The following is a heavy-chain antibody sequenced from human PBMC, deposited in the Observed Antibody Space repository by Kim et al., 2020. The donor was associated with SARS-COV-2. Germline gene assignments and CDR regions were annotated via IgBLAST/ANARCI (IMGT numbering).Heavy chain of an antibody. CDR3: AGRLDY. D-gene: IGHD1-26*01. Sequence: SSNTIHYAGSVKGRFTISRDNAQNSLFLQMNSLRAEDTAVYYCAGRLDYWGQGILVTVSS. J-gene: IGHJ4*02. CDR2: SSNTI. V-gene: IGHV3-48*01.